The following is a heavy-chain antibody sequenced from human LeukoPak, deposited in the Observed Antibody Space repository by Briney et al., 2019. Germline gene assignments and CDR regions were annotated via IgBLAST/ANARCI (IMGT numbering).Heavy chain of an antibody. D-gene: IGHD6-19*01. CDR2: IYYSGST. J-gene: IGHJ4*02. CDR3: ARIGGIAVAGTFDY. Sequence: PSETLSLTCAVYGGSFSGYYWSWIRQPPGKGLEWIGTIYYSGSTYYNPSLKSRVTISVDTSKKQFSLELSSVTAADTAVYYCARIGGIAVAGTFDYWGQGTLVTVSS. V-gene: IGHV4-34*01. CDR1: GGSFSGYY.